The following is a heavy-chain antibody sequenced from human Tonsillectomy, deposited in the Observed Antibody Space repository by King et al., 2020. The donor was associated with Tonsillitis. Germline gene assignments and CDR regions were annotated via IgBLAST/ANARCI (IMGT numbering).Heavy chain of an antibody. CDR1: GGSFSDYN. D-gene: IGHD3-3*01. CDR2: VHHSGNT. Sequence: VQLQQWGAGLLKASETLSLTCAVYGGSFSDYNWSWIRQTPGKGLEWIGEVHHSGNTNYNPSLKSRVTISVDASKNQFSLKLSSVTAADTAVYYCARGPSPIFGVLITPPTYFDFWGQGTLVTVSS. CDR3: ARGPSPIFGVLITPPTYFDF. V-gene: IGHV4-34*01. J-gene: IGHJ4*02.